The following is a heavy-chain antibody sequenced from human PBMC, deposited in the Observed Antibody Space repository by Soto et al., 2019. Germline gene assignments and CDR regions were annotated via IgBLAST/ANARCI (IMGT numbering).Heavy chain of an antibody. D-gene: IGHD3-10*01. V-gene: IGHV4-59*01. CDR2: IYYSGST. CDR1: GGSISSYY. Sequence: SETLSLTCTVSGGSISSYYWSWIRQPPGKGLEWIGHIYYSGSTNYNPSLKSRVTISVDTSKNQFSLKLSSVTAADTAVYYCARESRSGVDYWGQGTLVTVSS. CDR3: ARESRSGVDY. J-gene: IGHJ4*02.